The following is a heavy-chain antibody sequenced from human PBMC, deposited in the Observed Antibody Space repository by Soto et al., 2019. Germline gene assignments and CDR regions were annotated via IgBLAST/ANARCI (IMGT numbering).Heavy chain of an antibody. D-gene: IGHD3-16*01. V-gene: IGHV1-18*01. CDR1: GYTFTSYG. Sequence: ASVKVSCKPSGYTFTSYGISWVRQAPGQGLEWMGWISTYNGNTNYRNTKYVQKFQGRVTMTTDTSTSTAYMELRSLRSDDTAVYYCARVNIGELWPRYIYYYYYGMDVWGQGTTVTVSS. CDR3: ARVNIGELWPRYIYYYYYGMDV. J-gene: IGHJ6*02. CDR2: ISTYNGNT.